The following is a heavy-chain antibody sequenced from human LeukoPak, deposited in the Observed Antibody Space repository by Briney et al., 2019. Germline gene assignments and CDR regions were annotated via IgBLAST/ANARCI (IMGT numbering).Heavy chain of an antibody. Sequence: ASVKVSCKASGYTFTSYGISWVRQAPGQGLEWMGWISAYNGSTNYAQKLQGRVTMTTDTSTSTAYMELRSLRSDDTAVYYCARDYSPLGNYGMDVWGQGTTVTVSS. J-gene: IGHJ6*02. V-gene: IGHV1-18*01. D-gene: IGHD2-21*01. CDR3: ARDYSPLGNYGMDV. CDR1: GYTFTSYG. CDR2: ISAYNGST.